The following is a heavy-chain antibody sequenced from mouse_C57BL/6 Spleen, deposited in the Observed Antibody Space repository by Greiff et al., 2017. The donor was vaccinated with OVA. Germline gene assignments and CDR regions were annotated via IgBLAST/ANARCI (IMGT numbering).Heavy chain of an antibody. CDR3: ARVTTVVDAMDY. CDR2: IYPGSGNT. Sequence: VQLQQSGPELVKPGASVKISCKASGYSFTSYYIHWVKQRPGQGLEWIGWIYPGSGNTKYNEKFKGKATLTADTSSSTAYMQLSSLTSEDSAVYDCARVTTVVDAMDYWGQGTSVTVSS. D-gene: IGHD1-1*01. J-gene: IGHJ4*01. CDR1: GYSFTSYY. V-gene: IGHV1-66*01.